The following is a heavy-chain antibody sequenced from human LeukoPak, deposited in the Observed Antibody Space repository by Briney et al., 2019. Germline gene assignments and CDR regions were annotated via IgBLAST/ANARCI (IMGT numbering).Heavy chain of an antibody. CDR1: GFTFNNYA. J-gene: IGHJ3*02. CDR2: ISGSDSTT. CDR3: AKGYSSSYLRNAFDI. D-gene: IGHD2-15*01. V-gene: IGHV3-23*01. Sequence: TGGSLRLSCAASGFTFNNYAMNWVRQAPGKGLEWVSSISGSDSTTSYADSVKGRFTISRDNSKNTLSLQMNSLRVDDTAVYYCAKGYSSSYLRNAFDIWGQGTMVTVSS.